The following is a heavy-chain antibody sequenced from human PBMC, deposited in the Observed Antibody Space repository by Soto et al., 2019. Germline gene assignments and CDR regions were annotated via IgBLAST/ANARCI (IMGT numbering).Heavy chain of an antibody. CDR3: ARDQLQAVAGTFGMDV. CDR2: IYYSGST. D-gene: IGHD6-19*01. J-gene: IGHJ6*02. V-gene: IGHV4-59*01. CDR1: GGSISSYY. Sequence: PSETLSLTCTVSGGSISSYYWSWIRQPPGKGLEWIGYIYYSGSTNYNPSLKSRVTISVDTSKNQFSLKLSSVTAADTAVYYCARDQLQAVAGTFGMDVWGRGTTVTVSS.